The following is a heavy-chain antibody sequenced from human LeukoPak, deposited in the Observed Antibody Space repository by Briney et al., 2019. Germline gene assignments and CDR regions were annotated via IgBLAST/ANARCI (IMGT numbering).Heavy chain of an antibody. CDR2: IYYSGST. CDR3: ASYEGDV. Sequence: SETLSLTCTVSGGSISSHYWSWIRQPPGKGLEWIGYIYYSGSTNYNPSLKSRVTISVDTSKNQFPLKLSSVTAADTAVYYCASYEGDVWGKGTTVTVSS. V-gene: IGHV4-59*11. J-gene: IGHJ6*04. D-gene: IGHD5-12*01. CDR1: GGSISSHY.